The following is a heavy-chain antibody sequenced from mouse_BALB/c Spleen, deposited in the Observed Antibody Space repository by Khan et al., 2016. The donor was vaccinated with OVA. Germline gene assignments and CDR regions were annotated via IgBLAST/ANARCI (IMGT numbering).Heavy chain of an antibody. J-gene: IGHJ4*01. CDR2: IYSGNGNT. CDR1: GYTFTNYW. Sequence: QVQLQQSGAELVRPESSVKMSCRAAGYTFTNYWIGWVKQRPGQGLEWIGDIYSGNGNTNYNEKFKGKATLTADTSSSTAYMQLSSLTSEDSAIYYYARPYYYGTTYATMDDWGQGTSVTVSS. CDR3: ARPYYYGTTYATMDD. V-gene: IGHV1-63*02. D-gene: IGHD1-1*01.